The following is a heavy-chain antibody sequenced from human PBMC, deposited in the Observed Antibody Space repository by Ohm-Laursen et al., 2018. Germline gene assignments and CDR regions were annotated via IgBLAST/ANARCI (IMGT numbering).Heavy chain of an antibody. Sequence: SLRLSCSASGFTFSSYAMSWVRQAPGKGLEWVSAISGSGGSTYYADSVKGRFTISRDNSKNTLYLQMNSLRAEDTAVYYCAKADDFWSGYYYYYYYGMDVWGQGTTVTVSS. CDR1: GFTFSSYA. CDR3: AKADDFWSGYYYYYYYGMDV. V-gene: IGHV3-23*01. CDR2: ISGSGGST. J-gene: IGHJ6*02. D-gene: IGHD3-3*01.